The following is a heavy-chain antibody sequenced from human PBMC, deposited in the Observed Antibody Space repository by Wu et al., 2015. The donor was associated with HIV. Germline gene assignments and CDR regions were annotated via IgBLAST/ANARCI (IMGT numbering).Heavy chain of an antibody. V-gene: IGHV1-24*01. CDR3: ATLIRYNLNDKADAFDF. D-gene: IGHD1-1*01. J-gene: IGHJ3*01. CDR1: GYTLSKLS. Sequence: HDQLVQSGAEVKKPGASVKVTCKVSGYTLSKLSVHWVRQAPGKGLEWMGGSDPEDGETVYAQKFQGRVTLTEDTSTDTAYMELTRLRSEDTAVYCCATLIRYNLNDKADAFDFWGHGTMVTVSS. CDR2: SDPEDGET.